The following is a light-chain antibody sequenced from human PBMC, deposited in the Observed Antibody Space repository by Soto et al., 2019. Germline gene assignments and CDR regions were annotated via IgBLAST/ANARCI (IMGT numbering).Light chain of an antibody. V-gene: IGLV2-14*03. CDR3: CSYTTTSTFV. CDR1: SSDVGGYNY. CDR2: EVF. J-gene: IGLJ2*01. Sequence: QSALTQPASVSGSPGQSITISCTGTSSDVGGYNYVSWYQQHPGKVPKLMIYEVFRRPSGFSDRFSGSKSGNTASLTISGLQAEDEADYYCCSYTTTSTFVFGGGTKPTVL.